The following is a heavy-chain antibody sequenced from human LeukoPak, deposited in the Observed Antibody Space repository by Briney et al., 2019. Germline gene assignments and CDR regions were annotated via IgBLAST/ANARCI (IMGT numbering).Heavy chain of an antibody. V-gene: IGHV4-39*01. D-gene: IGHD6-19*01. Sequence: SETLSLTCTVSGGSISSSSYYWGWIRQPPGKGLEWIGSIYYSGSTYYNPSLKSRVTISVDTSKNQFSLKLSSVTAADTAVYYCARGRYSSGDWGQGTLVTVSS. CDR1: GGSISSSSYY. CDR3: ARGRYSSGD. J-gene: IGHJ4*02. CDR2: IYYSGST.